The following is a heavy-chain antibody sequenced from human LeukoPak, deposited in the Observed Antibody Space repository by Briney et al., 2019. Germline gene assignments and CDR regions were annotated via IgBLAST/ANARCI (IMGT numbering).Heavy chain of an antibody. CDR2: ISAYNGNT. CDR3: AREGVDTAMVGAFDI. D-gene: IGHD5-18*01. CDR1: GYTFTSYG. V-gene: IGHV1-18*01. Sequence: ASVKVSCKASGYTFTSYGISWVRQAPGQGLEWMGWISAYNGNTNYAQKLQGRVTMTRDTSISTAYMELSRLRSDDTAVYYCAREGVDTAMVGAFDIWGQGTMVTVSS. J-gene: IGHJ3*02.